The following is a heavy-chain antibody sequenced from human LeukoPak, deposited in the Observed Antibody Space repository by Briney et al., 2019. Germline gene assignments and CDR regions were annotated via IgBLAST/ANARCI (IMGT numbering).Heavy chain of an antibody. D-gene: IGHD3-3*01. CDR3: ARVGKYYDFWSGFLQGYFDY. J-gene: IGHJ4*02. Sequence: KPSETLSLTCTVSGGSISSYYWSWIRQPPGKGLEWIGYIYYSGSTNYNPSLKSRVTISVDTSKNQFSLKLSSVTAADTAVYYCARVGKYYDFWSGFLQGYFDYWGQGTLVTVSS. V-gene: IGHV4-59*01. CDR1: GGSISSYY. CDR2: IYYSGST.